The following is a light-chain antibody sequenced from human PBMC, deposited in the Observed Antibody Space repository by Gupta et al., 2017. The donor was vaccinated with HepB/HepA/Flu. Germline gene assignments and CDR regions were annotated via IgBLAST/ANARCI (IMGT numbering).Light chain of an antibody. CDR1: QTIDNYF. CDR3: HQNDSTPFT. V-gene: IGKV3-20*01. Sequence: EILLTQSPGTLSLSPGERATLSCRASQTIDNYFLAWYQQKPGQAPRLLIYGASSRATGIPDRFSGRGSGTDFTLTISRLEPEDFAVYSCHQNDSTPFTFGGGTXVEFK. CDR2: GAS. J-gene: IGKJ4*01.